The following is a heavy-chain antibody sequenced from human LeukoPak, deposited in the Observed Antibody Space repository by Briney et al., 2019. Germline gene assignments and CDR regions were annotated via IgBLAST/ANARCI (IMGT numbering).Heavy chain of an antibody. V-gene: IGHV4-34*01. CDR1: GGSFSGYY. J-gene: IGHJ4*02. CDR3: ASSYGVSLYYFDY. CDR2: INHSGST. Sequence: PSETLSLTCAVYGGSFSGYYWSWIRQPPGKGLEWIGEINHSGSTNYNPSLKSRVTISVDTSKNQFSLKLSSVTAADTAVYYCASSYGVSLYYFDYWGQGTLVTVSS. D-gene: IGHD4-17*01.